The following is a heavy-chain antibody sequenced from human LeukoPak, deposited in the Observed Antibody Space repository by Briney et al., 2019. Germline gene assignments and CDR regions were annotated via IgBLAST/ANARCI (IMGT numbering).Heavy chain of an antibody. CDR2: ISADNGNT. V-gene: IGHV1-18*01. J-gene: IGHJ5*02. CDR1: GYTFTSYG. Sequence: ASVKVSCKASGYTFTSYGISWVRQAPGQGLEGMGWISADNGNTNYAQKLQGRVTMTTDTSTSTAYMELRSLRSDDTAVYYCARVEGDIVVVPAAISSWGQGTLVTVSS. D-gene: IGHD2-2*02. CDR3: ARVEGDIVVVPAAISS.